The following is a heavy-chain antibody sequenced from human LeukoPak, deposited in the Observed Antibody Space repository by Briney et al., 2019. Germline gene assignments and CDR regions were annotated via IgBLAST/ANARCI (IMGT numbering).Heavy chain of an antibody. J-gene: IGHJ4*02. D-gene: IGHD3-16*01. CDR3: AKGYDYVWGSSAHFDY. V-gene: IGHV3-23*01. CDR1: GFTFSSYA. Sequence: GGSLRLSCAASGFTFSSYAMSWVRQAPGKGLEWVSAISGSGGSTYYADSVKGRFTISRDNSKNTLYLQMNSLRAEDTAVYYCAKGYDYVWGSSAHFDYWGQGTLVTVSS. CDR2: ISGSGGST.